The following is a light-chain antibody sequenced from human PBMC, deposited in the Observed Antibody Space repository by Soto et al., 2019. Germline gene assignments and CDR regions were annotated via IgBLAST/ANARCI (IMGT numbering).Light chain of an antibody. CDR3: QHYNTWLWT. CDR1: HSVSSS. V-gene: IGKV3-15*01. CDR2: GAS. Sequence: EVVMTQSPASLSVSPGDSATLSCRASHSVSSSLAWYQQKPGQTPRLLIYGASTRDTGVPARFSGSGSGTEFTLTIGSLQSEDSAVYYCQHYNTWLWTFGQGTKVDIK. J-gene: IGKJ1*01.